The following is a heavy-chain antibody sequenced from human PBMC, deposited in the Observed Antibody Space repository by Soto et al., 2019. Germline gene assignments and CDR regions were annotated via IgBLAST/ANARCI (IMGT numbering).Heavy chain of an antibody. CDR2: INHSVST. J-gene: IGHJ4*02. Sequence: QVQLQQWGAGLLKPSETLSLTCAVYGGSFSGYYCSWIRQPPGKGLEWIGEINHSVSTNYNPSLKSRVTISVDTSKNQVSLKLSSVTAADTAVYYCARGPTRCGGDCYSSFDYWGQGTLVTVSS. CDR1: GGSFSGYY. CDR3: ARGPTRCGGDCYSSFDY. V-gene: IGHV4-34*01. D-gene: IGHD2-21*02.